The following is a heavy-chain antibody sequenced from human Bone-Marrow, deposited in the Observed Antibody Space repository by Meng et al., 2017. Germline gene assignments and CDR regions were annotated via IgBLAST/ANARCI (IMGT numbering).Heavy chain of an antibody. CDR1: GFTFSRSW. D-gene: IGHD3-10*01. Sequence: GESLKISCTASGFTFSRSWMHWVRQAPGQGLIWVSRINSDGTSTSNNGVFVKGRFTGSRDNAKNTLYLQMNSLRVDDAAMYYCAVSLEGHGSGTFAGATWGQGTLVTVSS. CDR2: INSDGTST. V-gene: IGHV3-74*01. J-gene: IGHJ1*01. CDR3: AVSLEGHGSGTFAGAT.